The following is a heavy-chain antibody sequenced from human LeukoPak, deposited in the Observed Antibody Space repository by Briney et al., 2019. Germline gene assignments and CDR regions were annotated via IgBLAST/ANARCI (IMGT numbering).Heavy chain of an antibody. Sequence: GGSLRLSCAASGSTVSSNYMSWVRQPPGKGLEWVSVIYSGGTTFYADSVKGRFTISRDNSKNTLYPQMNSLRADDTAVYYCAKLKGWYGEGYFDYWGQGTVVTVSS. CDR1: GSTVSSNY. J-gene: IGHJ4*02. V-gene: IGHV3-53*01. D-gene: IGHD3-10*01. CDR2: IYSGGTT. CDR3: AKLKGWYGEGYFDY.